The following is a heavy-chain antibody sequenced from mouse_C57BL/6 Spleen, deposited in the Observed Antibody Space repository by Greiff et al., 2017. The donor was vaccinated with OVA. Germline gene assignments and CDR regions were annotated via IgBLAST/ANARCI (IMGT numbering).Heavy chain of an antibody. CDR2: INYDGSST. Sequence: EVQLVESAGGLVQPGSSMKLSCTASGFTFSDYYMAWVRQVPEKGLEWVANINYDGSSTYYLDSLKSRFIISRDNAKNILYLQMSSLKSEDTATYYCARRNYYGRSYDYWGQGTTLTVSS. CDR1: GFTFSDYY. V-gene: IGHV5-16*01. J-gene: IGHJ2*01. D-gene: IGHD1-1*01. CDR3: ARRNYYGRSYDY.